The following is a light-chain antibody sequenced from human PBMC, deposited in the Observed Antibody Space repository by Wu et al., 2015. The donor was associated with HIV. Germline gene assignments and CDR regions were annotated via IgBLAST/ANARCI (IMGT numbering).Light chain of an antibody. CDR2: DAS. CDR3: QQYGNSPKT. J-gene: IGKJ1*01. CDR1: QSVSSSY. Sequence: EIVMTQSPATLSVSPGERATLSCRASQSVSSSYLAWYQQKPGQAPRLLIYDASSRATGIPDRFSGSGSGTDFTLTISRLEPEDFAMYYCQQYGNSPKTFGQGTKVEIK. V-gene: IGKV3-20*01.